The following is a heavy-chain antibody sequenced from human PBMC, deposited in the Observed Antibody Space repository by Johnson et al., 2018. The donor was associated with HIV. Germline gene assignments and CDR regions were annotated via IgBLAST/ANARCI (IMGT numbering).Heavy chain of an antibody. CDR2: ISSSGSTI. D-gene: IGHD2-2*01. Sequence: QVQVVESGGGLVKPGGSLRLSCAASGFIFSDYYMSWIRQAPGKGLEWVSYISSSGSTIYYADSVKGRFTISRDNAKNSLYLQMNSLRAEDTAVYYCAGKEAIDEAFDIWGQGTMVTVSS. CDR3: AGKEAIDEAFDI. V-gene: IGHV3-11*04. J-gene: IGHJ3*02. CDR1: GFIFSDYY.